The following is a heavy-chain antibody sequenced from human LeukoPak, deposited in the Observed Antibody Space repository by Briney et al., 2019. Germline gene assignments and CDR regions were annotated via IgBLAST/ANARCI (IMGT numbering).Heavy chain of an antibody. J-gene: IGHJ3*02. Sequence: ASVKVSCKASGYTFTSYGISWVRQAPGQGLEWMGWISAYNGNTNYAQKLQGRVTMTTDTSTSTAYMELRSLRSDDTAVYYCARSPAILGYCSSTSCHGGGDAFDIWGQGTMVTVSS. CDR1: GYTFTSYG. CDR2: ISAYNGNT. D-gene: IGHD2-2*01. CDR3: ARSPAILGYCSSTSCHGGGDAFDI. V-gene: IGHV1-18*01.